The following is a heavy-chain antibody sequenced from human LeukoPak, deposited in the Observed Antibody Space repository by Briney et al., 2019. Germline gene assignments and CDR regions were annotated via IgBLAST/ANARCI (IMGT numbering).Heavy chain of an antibody. CDR2: IYPGDSDT. CDR3: ARHVDTAMVLDFYFDY. D-gene: IGHD5-18*01. J-gene: IGHJ4*02. CDR1: GYSFTSYW. V-gene: IGHV5-51*01. Sequence: GESLKISCKGSGYSFTSYWIGWVRQMPGKGLEWMGIIYPGDSDTRYSPSFQGQVTISADKSISTACLQWSSLKASDTAMYYCARHVDTAMVLDFYFDYWGQGTLVTVSS.